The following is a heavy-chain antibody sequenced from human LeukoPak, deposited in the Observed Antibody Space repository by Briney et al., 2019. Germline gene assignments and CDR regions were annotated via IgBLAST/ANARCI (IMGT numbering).Heavy chain of an antibody. V-gene: IGHV1-2*06. CDR2: LNPKSGGT. CDR3: ARDGSTGSRYLPLAS. CDR1: GYTFIAYF. J-gene: IGHJ4*02. D-gene: IGHD3-10*01. Sequence: ASVKVSCKASGYTFIAYFMHWMRQVPGQGLEWMGRLNPKSGGTDYAQKFQGRVTMTRDTSISTAYMELSRLRSDDTAVYYCARDGSTGSRYLPLASWGQGNLVTVSS.